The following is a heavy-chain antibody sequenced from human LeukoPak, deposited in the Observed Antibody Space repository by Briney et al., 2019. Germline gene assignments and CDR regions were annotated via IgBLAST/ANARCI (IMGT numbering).Heavy chain of an antibody. V-gene: IGHV7-4-1*02. D-gene: IGHD6-19*01. Sequence: ASVKVSCKASGYTFTSYAMNWVRQAPGQGLEWMGWINTNTGNPTYAQGFTGRFVFSLDTSVSTAYLQISSLKAEDTAVYYCARELYSSGWFSATPLPYWGQGTLVTVSS. CDR2: INTNTGNP. J-gene: IGHJ4*02. CDR1: GYTFTSYA. CDR3: ARELYSSGWFSATPLPY.